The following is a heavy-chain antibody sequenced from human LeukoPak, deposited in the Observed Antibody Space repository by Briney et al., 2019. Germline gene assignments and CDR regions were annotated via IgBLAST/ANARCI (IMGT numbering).Heavy chain of an antibody. D-gene: IGHD6-13*01. CDR2: IKQDGTEK. Sequence: SGGSLRLSCAASGFTFSTYWMTWVRQAPGQGLEWVANIKQDGTEKDYVDSVKGRFTISRDNAKNSLYLQMNSLRADDTAVYHCARHSGTYLDFWGQGTLVTVSS. CDR3: ARHSGTYLDF. J-gene: IGHJ4*02. V-gene: IGHV3-7*01. CDR1: GFTFSTYW.